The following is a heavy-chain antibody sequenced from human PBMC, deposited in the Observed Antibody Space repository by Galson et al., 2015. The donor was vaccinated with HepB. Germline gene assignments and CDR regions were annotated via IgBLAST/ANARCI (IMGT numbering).Heavy chain of an antibody. D-gene: IGHD1-1*01. CDR1: GVTFISYI. V-gene: IGHV1-69*16. J-gene: IGHJ4*02. Sequence: SGVTFISYIFTWVRQAPGQGLEWMGGISPILHTAKYAQKVQGRVTITADESTSTAYMELSSLRSEDTAVYYCARNGDGTDYWGQGTLVTVSS. CDR3: ARNGDGTDY. CDR2: ISPILHTA.